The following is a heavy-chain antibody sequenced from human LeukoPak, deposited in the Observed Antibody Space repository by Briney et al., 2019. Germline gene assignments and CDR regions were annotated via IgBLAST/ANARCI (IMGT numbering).Heavy chain of an antibody. J-gene: IGHJ6*02. Sequence: GGSLRLSCAASGFTFSNYAMNWVRQAPGKGLEWVATVSFDGADKYYADAVTGRFTISRDNSKDTLYLQLDSLRAEDTAVYYCARDIASTRMDVWGQGTTVSVSS. D-gene: IGHD2-15*01. V-gene: IGHV3-30-3*01. CDR1: GFTFSNYA. CDR2: VSFDGADK. CDR3: ARDIASTRMDV.